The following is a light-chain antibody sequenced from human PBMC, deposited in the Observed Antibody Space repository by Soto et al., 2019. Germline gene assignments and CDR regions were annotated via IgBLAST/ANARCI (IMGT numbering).Light chain of an antibody. CDR2: QNS. V-gene: IGKV2-24*01. J-gene: IGKJ1*01. CDR1: QSLVYSDGNTY. Sequence: DLVLTQTPLSSPVTLGQPASISCRSSQSLVYSDGNTYLSWLQQRPGQPPRLLIYQNSNRFSGVPDRLSGSGAGTDFTLKISRVEAEDVGVYSCVQFSHFPRTFGQGTKVEIK. CDR3: VQFSHFPRT.